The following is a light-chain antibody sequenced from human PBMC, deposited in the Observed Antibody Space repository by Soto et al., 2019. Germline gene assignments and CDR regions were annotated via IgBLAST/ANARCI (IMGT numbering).Light chain of an antibody. J-gene: IGLJ1*01. CDR3: SPYTSISTLYV. Sequence: QSVLTQPASVSGSPGQSITISCTGTNSDVGGYNYVSWYQQHPGKAPELMIYEVSHRPSGVSNRFSGSKSDNTASLTISGLLAEDEADYYCSPYTSISTLYVFGTGTKVTVL. CDR2: EVS. V-gene: IGLV2-14*01. CDR1: NSDVGGYNY.